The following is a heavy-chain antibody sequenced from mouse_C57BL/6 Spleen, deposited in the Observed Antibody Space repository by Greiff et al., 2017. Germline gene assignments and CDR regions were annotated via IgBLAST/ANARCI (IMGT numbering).Heavy chain of an antibody. J-gene: IGHJ3*01. CDR1: GYTFTSYW. Sequence: VQLQQPGAELVKPGASVKMSCKASGYTFTSYWITWVKQRPGQGLEWIGDIYPGSGSTNYNEKFKGKATLTVDTSSSTAYMQRSSLTSEDSAVYYCARSDYGSSYGADWGQGTLVTVSA. V-gene: IGHV1-55*01. CDR2: IYPGSGST. CDR3: ARSDYGSSYGAD. D-gene: IGHD1-1*01.